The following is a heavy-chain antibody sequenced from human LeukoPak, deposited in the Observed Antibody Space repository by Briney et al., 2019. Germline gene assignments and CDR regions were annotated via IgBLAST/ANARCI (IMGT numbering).Heavy chain of an antibody. CDR2: IWYDGSNK. D-gene: IGHD6-19*01. CDR3: ARDRYSSGWFDY. Sequence: PGGSLRLSCAASGFTFSSYGMYWVRQAPGKGLEWVAVIWYDGSNKYYADSVKGRFTISRDNSKNTLYLQMNSLRAEDTAVYYCARDRYSSGWFDYWGQGTLVTVSS. J-gene: IGHJ5*01. V-gene: IGHV3-33*01. CDR1: GFTFSSYG.